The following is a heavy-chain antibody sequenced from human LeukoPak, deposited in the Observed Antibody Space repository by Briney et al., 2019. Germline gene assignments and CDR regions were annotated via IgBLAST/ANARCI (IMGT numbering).Heavy chain of an antibody. D-gene: IGHD1-26*01. J-gene: IGHJ4*02. CDR2: IKSKTDGGTT. CDR3: VTSLVGAGY. Sequence: PGGSLRLSCAASGFTFNNAWMSWVRQAPGKGLEWVGRIKSKTDGGTTDYAAPVKGRLTISRDDSRNTLYLQMNSLKTEDAAVYYCVTSLVGAGYWGRGTLVTVSS. V-gene: IGHV3-15*01. CDR1: GFTFNNAW.